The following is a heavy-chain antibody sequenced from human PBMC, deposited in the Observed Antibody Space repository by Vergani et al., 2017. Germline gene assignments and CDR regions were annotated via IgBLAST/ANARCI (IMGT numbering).Heavy chain of an antibody. V-gene: IGHV1-18*04. CDR1: GYTFRNYG. CDR3: ARANYGGNVVWFDP. J-gene: IGHJ5*02. D-gene: IGHD4-23*01. CDR2: ISVYNGET. Sequence: QVQLVQSGAEVKKPGASVKVSCEGSGYTFRNYGISWVRQAPGEGLEWLGWISVYNGETKFAQKFQGRVTLTRDTSTDTAYMEMGSLRSDDTAVYYCARANYGGNVVWFDPWGQGTLVTVSS.